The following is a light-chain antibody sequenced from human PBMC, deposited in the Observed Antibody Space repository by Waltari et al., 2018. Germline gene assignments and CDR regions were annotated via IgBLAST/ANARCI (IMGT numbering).Light chain of an antibody. V-gene: IGKV3-20*01. CDR3: QQYGSSPYT. J-gene: IGKJ2*01. Sequence: EIVLTQSPGTLSLSLGERATLSCRASQSVAGIYLAWSQQRPGQAPILLISCASSRAPGIADRFSGSGSGTDFTLTITRLEPEDFAVYSCQQYGSSPYTFGQGTKLEI. CDR1: QSVAGIY. CDR2: CAS.